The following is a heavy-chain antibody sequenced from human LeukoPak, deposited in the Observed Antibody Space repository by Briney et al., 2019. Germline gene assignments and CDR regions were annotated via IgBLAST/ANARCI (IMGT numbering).Heavy chain of an antibody. CDR3: ARYGYRGFDY. V-gene: IGHV4-61*02. J-gene: IGHJ4*02. CDR1: GGSISSGSYY. CDR2: IYTSGST. D-gene: IGHD5-24*01. Sequence: SETLSLTCTVSGGSISSGSYYWSWIRQPAGKGLEWIGRIYTSGSTNYNPSLKSRVTISVDTSKNQFSLKLSSVTAADTAVYYCARYGYRGFDYWGQGTLVTVSS.